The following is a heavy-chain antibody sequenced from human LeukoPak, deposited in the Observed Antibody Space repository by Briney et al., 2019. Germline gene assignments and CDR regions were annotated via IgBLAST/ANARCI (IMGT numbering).Heavy chain of an antibody. CDR2: ISSSGSTI. J-gene: IGHJ6*02. CDR3: ARRPESGTASAYNFYGMDV. D-gene: IGHD1-7*01. V-gene: IGHV3-48*03. Sequence: GGSLRLSCAASGFTFSSYEMNWVRQAPGKGLEWVSYISSSGSTIYYADSVKGRFTISRGNAKNTVYLQMNSLRAEDTAVYHCARRPESGTASAYNFYGMDVWGQGTTVTVSS. CDR1: GFTFSSYE.